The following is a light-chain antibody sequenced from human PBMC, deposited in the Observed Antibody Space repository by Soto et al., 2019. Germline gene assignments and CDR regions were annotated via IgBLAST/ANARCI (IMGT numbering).Light chain of an antibody. J-gene: IGKJ5*01. CDR3: QQRSNWPIT. V-gene: IGKV3-11*01. CDR2: DAS. CDR1: ETVATN. Sequence: TRSPATVSVCPLGIATLSCLASETVATNLAWYQQKPGQAPRLLIYDASNRATGIPARFSGSGSGTDFTLTISSLEPQDFAVYYCQQRSNWPITFGQGTRLEI.